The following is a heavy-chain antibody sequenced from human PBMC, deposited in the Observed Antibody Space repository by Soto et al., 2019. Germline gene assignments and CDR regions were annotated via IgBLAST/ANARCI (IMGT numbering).Heavy chain of an antibody. Sequence: SETLSLTCTVTGGSINTYYWSWIRQSAGKGLEWIGRAYTTGSTNYNPSLKSRVTISVDTSRNQFSLSLRSVTAADTAVYYCARDFNSIFDDFADMRWNFDPWVQVTLVTVS. CDR3: ARDFNSIFDDFADMRWNFDP. J-gene: IGHJ5*02. CDR2: AYTTGST. V-gene: IGHV4-4*07. D-gene: IGHD3-3*02. CDR1: GGSINTYY.